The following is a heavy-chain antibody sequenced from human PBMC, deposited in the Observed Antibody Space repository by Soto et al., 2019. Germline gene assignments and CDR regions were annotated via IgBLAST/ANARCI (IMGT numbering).Heavy chain of an antibody. V-gene: IGHV4-4*02. CDR2: VYRTGST. CDR1: GGSISTSNW. Sequence: QVQLHESGTGQVKPSGTLYLTCAVSGGSISTSNWWSWVRQHPGKGLEWIGEVYRTGSTNYNPSLEIRLTRSVDKSKNQFSLKLTSVTAADTAVYYCARARATIAAAAIFDCWGQGTLVTVSS. J-gene: IGHJ4*02. D-gene: IGHD6-13*01. CDR3: ARARATIAAAAIFDC.